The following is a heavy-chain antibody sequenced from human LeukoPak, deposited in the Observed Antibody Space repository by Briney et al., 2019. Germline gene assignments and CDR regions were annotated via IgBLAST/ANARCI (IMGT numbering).Heavy chain of an antibody. D-gene: IGHD1-7*01. V-gene: IGHV3-23*01. J-gene: IGHJ3*02. CDR3: ARGKINWNLGMNDI. CDR1: GFNFSSNG. Sequence: GGSLRLSCAASGFNFSSNGMTWVRQAPGKGLEWVSTISGRGDDTYYADSVKGRFTISRDNAKNSLYLQMNSLRAEDTAVYYCARGKINWNLGMNDIWGQGTMVTVSS. CDR2: ISGRGDDT.